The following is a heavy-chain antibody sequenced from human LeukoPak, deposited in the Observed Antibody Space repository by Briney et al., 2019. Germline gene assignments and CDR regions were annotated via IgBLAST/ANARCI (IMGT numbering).Heavy chain of an antibody. V-gene: IGHV1-2*02. Sequence: ASVKVSCRASGYTFTDYYLHWVRQAPGQGLEWLGWINPNSGDTNLAQKFQGRVTMTRDTSINTAYLELTGLRSDDTAVYYLAREDLYNYPFDFLGQGTLVTVSS. CDR2: INPNSGDT. D-gene: IGHD5-24*01. CDR3: AREDLYNYPFDF. CDR1: GYTFTDYY. J-gene: IGHJ4*02.